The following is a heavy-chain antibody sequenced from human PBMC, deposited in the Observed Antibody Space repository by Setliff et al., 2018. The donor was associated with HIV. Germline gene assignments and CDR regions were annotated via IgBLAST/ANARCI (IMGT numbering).Heavy chain of an antibody. D-gene: IGHD2-21*01. CDR3: ARNKIGWDTYSVVNYFDP. J-gene: IGHJ5*02. V-gene: IGHV4-39*02. CDR2: ISYSGNSLYNSEKT. Sequence: KTSETLSLTCLVSGVPIGTTGDYWGWIRQPPGKTLEWIGIISYSGNSLYNSEKTYYNPSLKSRTTISVDTSKNHVSLKLTSVTVADTAVYFCARNKIGWDTYSVVNYFDPWGQGTLVTVSS. CDR1: GVPIGTTGDY.